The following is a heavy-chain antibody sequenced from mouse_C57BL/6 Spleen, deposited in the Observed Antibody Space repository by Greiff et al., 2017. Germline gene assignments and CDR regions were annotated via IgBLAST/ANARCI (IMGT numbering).Heavy chain of an antibody. J-gene: IGHJ2*01. CDR2: IDPETGGT. CDR3: TRKTYYYGGGGC. V-gene: IGHV1-15*01. D-gene: IGHD1-1*02. CDR1: GYTFTDYE. Sequence: VQLQQSGAELVRPGASVTLSCKASGYTFTDYEMHWVKQTPVHGLEWIGAIDPETGGTAYNQKFKGKAILTADKSSSTAYMELRSLTSEDSAVYYCTRKTYYYGGGGCWGHGATLTVAS.